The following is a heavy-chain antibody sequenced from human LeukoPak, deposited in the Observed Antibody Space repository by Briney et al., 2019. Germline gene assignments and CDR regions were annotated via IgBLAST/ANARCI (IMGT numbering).Heavy chain of an antibody. CDR3: ARYSSSSVFDY. D-gene: IGHD6-6*01. CDR2: IYYSGST. CDR1: GGSISSYY. Sequence: SETLSLACTVSGGSISSYYWSWIRQPPGKGLEWIGYIYYSGSTNYNPSLKSRVTISVDTSKNQFSLKLSSVTAADTAVYYCARYSSSSVFDYWGQGTLVTVSS. V-gene: IGHV4-59*08. J-gene: IGHJ4*02.